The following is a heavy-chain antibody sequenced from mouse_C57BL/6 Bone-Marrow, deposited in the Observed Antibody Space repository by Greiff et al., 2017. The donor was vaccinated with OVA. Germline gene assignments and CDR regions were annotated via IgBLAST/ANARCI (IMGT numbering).Heavy chain of an antibody. CDR2: IYPGGGYT. Sequence: VKLVESGAELVRPGTSVKMSCKASGYTFTNYWIGWAKQRPGHGLEWIGDIYPGGGYTNYNEKFKGKATLTADKSSSTAYMQFSSLTSEDSAIYYCARGGTTRGFDYWGQGTTLTVSS. CDR1: GYTFTNYW. CDR3: ARGGTTRGFDY. J-gene: IGHJ2*01. D-gene: IGHD1-1*01. V-gene: IGHV1-63*01.